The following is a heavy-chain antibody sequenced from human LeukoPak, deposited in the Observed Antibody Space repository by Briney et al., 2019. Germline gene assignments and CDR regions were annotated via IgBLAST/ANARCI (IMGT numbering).Heavy chain of an antibody. J-gene: IGHJ4*02. V-gene: IGHV4-34*01. CDR2: INHSGST. D-gene: IGHD6-19*01. CDR1: GGSFSGYY. Sequence: SETLSLTCAVYGGSFSGYYWSWIRQPPGKGLEWIGEINHSGSTNYNPSLKSRVTISVDTSKNQFSLKLSSVTAADTAVYYCARGPFPGIAVAGTGYFDYWGQGTLVTVSS. CDR3: ARGPFPGIAVAGTGYFDY.